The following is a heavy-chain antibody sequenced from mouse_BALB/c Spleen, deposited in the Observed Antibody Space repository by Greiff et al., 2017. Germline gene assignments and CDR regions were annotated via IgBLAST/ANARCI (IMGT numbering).Heavy chain of an antibody. J-gene: IGHJ4*01. Sequence: VQLQQSGAELMKPGASVKISCKATGYTFSSYWIEWVKQRPGHGLEWIGEILPGSGSTNYNEKFKGKATFTADTSSNTAYMQLSSLTSEDSAVYYCARRSRGYAMDDWGQGTSVTVSS. V-gene: IGHV1-9*01. CDR2: ILPGSGST. CDR1: GYTFSSYW. CDR3: ARRSRGYAMDD.